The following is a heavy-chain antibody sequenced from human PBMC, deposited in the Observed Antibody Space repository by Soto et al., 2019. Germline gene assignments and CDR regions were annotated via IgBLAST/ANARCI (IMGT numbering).Heavy chain of an antibody. CDR1: GGTFSNYT. V-gene: IGHV1-69*02. CDR3: ARFKLGEDY. Sequence: QVQLVQSGAEVKKPGSSVKVSCKAFGGTFSNYTITWVRQAPGQGLEWMGRLIPILGLANYAQKFRGRVTITADKSTITAYMELRSLRSEDTAMYYCARFKLGEDYWGQGTLVTVSS. J-gene: IGHJ4*02. D-gene: IGHD3-16*01. CDR2: LIPILGLA.